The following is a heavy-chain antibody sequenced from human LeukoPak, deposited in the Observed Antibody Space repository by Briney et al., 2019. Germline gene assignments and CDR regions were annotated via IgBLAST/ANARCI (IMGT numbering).Heavy chain of an antibody. D-gene: IGHD3-22*01. CDR1: GGSISSGGYS. CDR3: ARAGEYYYDNSGYYPNDAFDI. CDR2: IYHSGST. J-gene: IGHJ3*02. V-gene: IGHV4-30-2*01. Sequence: SETLSLTCAVSGGSISSGGYSWSWIRQPPGKGLEWIGYIYHSGSTYYNPSLECRVTMSVDRSKNQFSLKLSSVTAADTAVYYCARAGEYYYDNSGYYPNDAFDIWGQGTMVTVSS.